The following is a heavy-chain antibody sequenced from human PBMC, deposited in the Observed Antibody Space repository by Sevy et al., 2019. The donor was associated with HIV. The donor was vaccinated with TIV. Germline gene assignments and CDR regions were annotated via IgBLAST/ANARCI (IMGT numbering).Heavy chain of an antibody. CDR3: ARDIATYSTGSYILYFDY. J-gene: IGHJ4*02. D-gene: IGHD6-19*01. Sequence: GGSLRLSCAASGFTFSRYTMHWVRQAPGKGLEWVSSITSDATYISYADSLRGRFTISRDNAKNSLFLQMSSLRAEDTAVYFCARDIATYSTGSYILYFDYWGQGTLVTVSS. V-gene: IGHV3-21*06. CDR1: GFTFSRYT. CDR2: ITSDATYI.